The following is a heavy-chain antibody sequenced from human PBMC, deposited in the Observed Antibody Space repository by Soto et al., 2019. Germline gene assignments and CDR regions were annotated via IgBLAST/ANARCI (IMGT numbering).Heavy chain of an antibody. J-gene: IGHJ6*02. CDR3: ARAGPNTQFFYYYTMDV. Sequence: SETLSLTCTVSGGSTRSQGWRRIRQTTRKRREGIGYSYYSGSTNYNASLKSRVDISIDTSKKQFSLKLSSVTVAYTAVYYCARAGPNTQFFYYYTMDVWGQGTTVTVSS. CDR1: GGSTRSQG. CDR2: SYYSGST. V-gene: IGHV4-59*11.